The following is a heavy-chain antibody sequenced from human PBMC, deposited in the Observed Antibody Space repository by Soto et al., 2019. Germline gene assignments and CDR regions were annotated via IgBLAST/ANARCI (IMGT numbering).Heavy chain of an antibody. CDR2: INHSGST. J-gene: IGHJ6*03. D-gene: IGHD2-15*01. CDR3: AGFRRYYYMDV. CDR1: GGSFSGYY. V-gene: IGHV4-34*01. Sequence: SETLSLTCAVYGGSFSGYYWSWIRQPPGKGLEWIGEINHSGSTNYNPSLKSRVTISVDTSKNQFSLKLSSVTAADTAVYYCAGFRRYYYMDVWGKGTTVTVSS.